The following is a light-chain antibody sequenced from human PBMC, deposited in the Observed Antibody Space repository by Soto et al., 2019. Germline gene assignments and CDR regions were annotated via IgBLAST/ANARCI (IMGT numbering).Light chain of an antibody. J-gene: IGKJ5*01. V-gene: IGKV1-12*01. Sequence: EIQMTQSPSSVSASVGDRVTISCRASEDINSRLAWYQQKPGNAPKLLIYAAFILQSGVPSRFSGYGSGTDFTLSISSLQPEDFATYYCQQADSFPITFG. CDR2: AAF. CDR1: EDINSR. CDR3: QQADSFPIT.